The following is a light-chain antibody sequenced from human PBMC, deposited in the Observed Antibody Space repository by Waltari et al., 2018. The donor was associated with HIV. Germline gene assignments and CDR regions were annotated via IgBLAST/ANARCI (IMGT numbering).Light chain of an antibody. Sequence: SVLTQPPSVSAAPGQKVTISCSGSSSNIGNNYVSWFQQLPGAAPRFLIYDNNQRPSGVPDRFSGSRPGTSATLGVSGLQPGDEADYYCGTWDTSLDAGVFGGGTKLTVL. CDR3: GTWDTSLDAGV. J-gene: IGLJ3*02. V-gene: IGLV1-51*01. CDR2: DNN. CDR1: SSNIGNNY.